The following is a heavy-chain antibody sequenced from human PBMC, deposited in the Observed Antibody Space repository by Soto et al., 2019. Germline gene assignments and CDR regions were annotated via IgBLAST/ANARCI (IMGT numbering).Heavy chain of an antibody. Sequence: SETLSLTCAVSGGSISSTSWWSWVRQPPGKGLEWIGDISHRGNTNYNPSLKSRLNISVDKSKNNFSLRLSSVTAADTAVYYCARGCSGGSCYPLMDVWRQGTTVTVSS. CDR2: ISHRGNT. CDR1: GGSISSTSW. D-gene: IGHD2-15*01. CDR3: ARGCSGGSCYPLMDV. J-gene: IGHJ6*02. V-gene: IGHV4-4*02.